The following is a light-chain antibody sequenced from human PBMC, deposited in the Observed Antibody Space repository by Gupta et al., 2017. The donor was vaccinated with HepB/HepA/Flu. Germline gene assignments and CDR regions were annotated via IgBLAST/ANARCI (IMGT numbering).Light chain of an antibody. CDR2: WAS. V-gene: IGKV4-1*01. Sequence: DIVMTQSPDSLAVSLGERATINCKSSQSVLDSSNNKNYLAWYQQKPGQPPKLLIYWASTRESGVPDRFSGSGSGTDFTLTISSLQAEDVAVYYCQQEDSTPYTFGQGTKVEIK. J-gene: IGKJ2*01. CDR1: QSVLDSSNNKNY. CDR3: QQEDSTPYT.